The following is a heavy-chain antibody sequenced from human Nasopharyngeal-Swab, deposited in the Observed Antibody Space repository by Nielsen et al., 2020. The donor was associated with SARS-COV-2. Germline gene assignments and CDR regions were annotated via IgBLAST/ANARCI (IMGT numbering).Heavy chain of an antibody. V-gene: IGHV3-21*01. CDR3: ARDLGELPYYYYGMDV. J-gene: IGHJ6*02. D-gene: IGHD3-16*01. CDR2: ISSSSSYT. CDR1: GFTFSSYS. Sequence: GESLKISCAASGFTFSSYSMNWVRQAPGKGLEWVSSISSSSSYTYYADSVKGRFTISRDNAKNSLYLQMNSLRAEDTAVYYCARDLGELPYYYYGMDVWGQGTTVTVSS.